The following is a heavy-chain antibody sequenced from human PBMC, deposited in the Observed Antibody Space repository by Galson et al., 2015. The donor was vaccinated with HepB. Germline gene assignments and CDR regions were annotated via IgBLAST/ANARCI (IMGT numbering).Heavy chain of an antibody. D-gene: IGHD3-3*01. J-gene: IGHJ6*03. V-gene: IGHV3-33*01. Sequence: SLRLSCAASGFTFSSYGMHWVRQAPGKGLEWVAVIWYDGSNKYYADSVKGRFTISRDNSKNTLYLQMNSLRAEDTAVYYCARDSLRFLEDYYYYYMDVWGKGTTVTVSS. CDR3: ARDSLRFLEDYYYYYMDV. CDR2: IWYDGSNK. CDR1: GFTFSSYG.